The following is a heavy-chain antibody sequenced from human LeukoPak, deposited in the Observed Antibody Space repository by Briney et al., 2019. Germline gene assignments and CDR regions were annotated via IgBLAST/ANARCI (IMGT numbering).Heavy chain of an antibody. D-gene: IGHD6-6*01. Sequence: SETLSLTCTVSGGSISSSSYYWGWIRQPPGKGLEWIGSIYYSGSTYYNPSLKSRVTISVDTSKNQFSLKLSSVTAADTAVYYCAGLGIAARLSLKYNWFDPWGQGTLVTVSS. J-gene: IGHJ5*02. CDR1: GGSISSSSYY. V-gene: IGHV4-39*07. CDR3: AGLGIAARLSLKYNWFDP. CDR2: IYYSGST.